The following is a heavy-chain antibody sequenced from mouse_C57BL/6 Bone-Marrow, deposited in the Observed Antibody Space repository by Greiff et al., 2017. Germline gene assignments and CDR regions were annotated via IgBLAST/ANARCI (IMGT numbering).Heavy chain of an antibody. CDR3: ARNYGSSKYYFDY. CDR2: IDPSDSYT. Sequence: VQLQQPGAELVKPGASVKLSCKASGYTFTSFWMQWVKQRPGQGLEWIGEIDPSDSYTNYNQTFKGKATLTVDTSSSTAYMQLSSLTSEDSAVYYCARNYGSSKYYFDYWGQGTTLTVSS. CDR1: GYTFTSFW. J-gene: IGHJ2*01. V-gene: IGHV1-50*01. D-gene: IGHD1-1*01.